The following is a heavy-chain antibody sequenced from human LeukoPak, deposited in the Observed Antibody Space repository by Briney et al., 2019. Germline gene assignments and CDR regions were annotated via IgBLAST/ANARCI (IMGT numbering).Heavy chain of an antibody. CDR3: ARHNGWAFDI. J-gene: IGHJ3*02. D-gene: IGHD2-15*01. CDR1: GGSFSGW. V-gene: IGHV4-34*01. CDR2: IHHSGGT. Sequence: SETLSLTRVVYGGSFSGWWSWIRQPPGKGLEWIGEIHHSGGTKYNPSLRSLDTISVDTSKRQISLKMTSVTAADTAIYYCARHNGWAFDIWGQGTVVTVSS.